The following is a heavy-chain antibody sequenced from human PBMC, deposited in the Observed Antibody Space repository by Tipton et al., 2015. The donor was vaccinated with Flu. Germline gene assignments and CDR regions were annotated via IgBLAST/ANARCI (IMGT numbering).Heavy chain of an antibody. D-gene: IGHD3-10*01. CDR2: IYSSGST. V-gene: IGHV4-4*07. CDR1: GGSISSYY. J-gene: IGHJ4*02. CDR3: ARFSVRGESDY. Sequence: SLTCTVSGGSISSYYWTWIRQPAVKGLEWIGRIYSSGSTNYNPSLKSRVTMSVDTSKNQFSLKMSSVTAADTAVYYCARFSVRGESDYWGQGTLVTVSS.